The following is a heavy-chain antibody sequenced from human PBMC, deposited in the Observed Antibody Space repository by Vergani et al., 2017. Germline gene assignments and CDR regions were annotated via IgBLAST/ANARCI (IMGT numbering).Heavy chain of an antibody. CDR2: IIPILGIA. Sequence: QVQLVQSGAEVKKPGSSVKVSCKASGGTFSSYAISWVRQAPGQGLEWMGRIIPILGIANYAQKVQVRVTITADKSTSTAYMELSSLRSEDTAVYYCARGDILTGSGNWFDPWGQGTLVTVSS. CDR1: GGTFSSYA. D-gene: IGHD3-9*01. J-gene: IGHJ5*02. CDR3: ARGDILTGSGNWFDP. V-gene: IGHV1-69*04.